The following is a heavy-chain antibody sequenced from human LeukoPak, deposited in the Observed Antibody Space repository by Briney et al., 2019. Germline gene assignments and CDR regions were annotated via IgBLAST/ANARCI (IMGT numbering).Heavy chain of an antibody. Sequence: SVKVSCKASGGTFSSYTISWVRQAPGQGLEWMGRIIPILGIANYAQKFQGRVTITADKSTSTAHMKLSSLRSEDTAVYYCARLGKTPVVWFDPWGQGTLVTVSS. V-gene: IGHV1-69*02. CDR2: IIPILGIA. CDR3: ARLGKTPVVWFDP. D-gene: IGHD3-10*01. CDR1: GGTFSSYT. J-gene: IGHJ5*02.